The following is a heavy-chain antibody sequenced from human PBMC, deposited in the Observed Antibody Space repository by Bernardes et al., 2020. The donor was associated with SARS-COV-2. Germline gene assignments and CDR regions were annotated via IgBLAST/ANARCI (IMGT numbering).Heavy chain of an antibody. CDR3: AKDVGAEEAFDV. CDR2: ISWDGDKT. Sequence: GGSLRLSCVGSGFTFDYATMHWVRQAPGKGPEWVSLISWDGDKTYYGDSVKGRFTISRDNRKNSLFLQMNSLKPEDTALYYCAKDVGAEEAFDVWGQGAIVTVSS. J-gene: IGHJ3*01. CDR1: GFTFDYAT. D-gene: IGHD1-26*01. V-gene: IGHV3-43*01.